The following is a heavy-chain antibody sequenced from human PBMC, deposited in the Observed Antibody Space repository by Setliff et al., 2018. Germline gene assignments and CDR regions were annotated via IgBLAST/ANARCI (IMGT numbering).Heavy chain of an antibody. Sequence: ASVKVSCKASGYTFTTHGISWVRQAPGQGLEWMGWISTDDGDTNFAQKFQGKVTLTTDTSTGTAYMELRSLTFDDTAVYYCARDWFCSGGDCSDVFDFWGQGTMVTVSS. CDR2: ISTDDGDT. CDR1: GYTFTTHG. CDR3: ARDWFCSGGDCSDVFDF. V-gene: IGHV1-18*01. D-gene: IGHD2-21*02. J-gene: IGHJ3*01.